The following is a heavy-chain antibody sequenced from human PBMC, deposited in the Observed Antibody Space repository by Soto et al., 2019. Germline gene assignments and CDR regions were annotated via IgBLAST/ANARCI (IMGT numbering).Heavy chain of an antibody. CDR2: IYYSGST. CDR3: ARDYYDSSGYYGSWFDP. CDR1: VGSISSGDYD. Sequence: TLSLTCTVSVGSISSGDYDWSWIRQPPGKGLEWIGYIYYSGSTYYNPSLKSRVTISVDTSKNQFSLKLSSVTAADTAVYYCARDYYDSSGYYGSWFDPWGQGTLVTVSS. D-gene: IGHD3-22*01. V-gene: IGHV4-30-4*01. J-gene: IGHJ5*02.